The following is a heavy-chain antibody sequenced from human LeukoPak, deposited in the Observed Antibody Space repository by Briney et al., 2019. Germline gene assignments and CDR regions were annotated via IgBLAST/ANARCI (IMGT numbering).Heavy chain of an antibody. CDR3: ARGYDSNSYSPGFDP. J-gene: IGHJ5*02. CDR2: IYSRGST. V-gene: IGHV4-31*03. CDR1: GDSVSRGGYY. Sequence: PSQTLSLTCTVSGDSVSRGGYYWSLIRQHPVKGLEWIGYIYSRGSTFYNPSLKSRLALSKDTSKNQFSLNLSSVTAADTAVYYCARGYDSNSYSPGFDPWGQGTLVTASS. D-gene: IGHD3-22*01.